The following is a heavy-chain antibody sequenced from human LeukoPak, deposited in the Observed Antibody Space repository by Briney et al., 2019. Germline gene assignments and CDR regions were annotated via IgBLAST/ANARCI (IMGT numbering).Heavy chain of an antibody. CDR2: IYSDGNT. V-gene: IGHV3-53*01. D-gene: IGHD2-8*01. CDR3: ARSVSPIRFDF. J-gene: IGHJ4*02. Sequence: PGGSLRLSCAASGFSVSSDYMSWVRQAPGKGLEWVSVIYSDGNTYYADSVKGRFTISRDNSKNTLYLQMNSLRVEDTAVYYCARSVSPIRFDFWGQGTLVIVSS. CDR1: GFSVSSDY.